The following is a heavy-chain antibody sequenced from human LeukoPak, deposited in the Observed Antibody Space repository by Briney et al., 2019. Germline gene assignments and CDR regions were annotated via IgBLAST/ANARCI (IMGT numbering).Heavy chain of an antibody. V-gene: IGHV3-15*01. CDR2: INSKTDGATR. D-gene: IGHD1-26*01. J-gene: IGHJ6*02. CDR3: TTVEGATLYYYYGMDV. CDR1: GFTFSNAW. Sequence: GGSLRLSCAASGFTFSNAWMSWVRQAPGKGLEWVGDINSKTDGATRDYAAAVKGRFTISRDDSKTTLYLQMNSLKTEDTDVYYCTTVEGATLYYYYGMDVWGQGTTVTVSS.